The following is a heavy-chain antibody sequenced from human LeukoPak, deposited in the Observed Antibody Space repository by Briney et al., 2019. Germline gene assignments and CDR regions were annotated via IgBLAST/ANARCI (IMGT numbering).Heavy chain of an antibody. V-gene: IGHV4-34*01. CDR2: INHSGST. J-gene: IGHJ5*02. CDR1: GGSFSGYY. D-gene: IGHD3/OR15-3a*01. CDR3: ARASPLGLNWFDP. Sequence: SEALSLTCAVYGGSFSGYYWSWIRQPPGKGLEWIGEINHSGSTNYNPSLKSRVTISVDTSKNQFSLKLSSVTAADTAVYYCARASPLGLNWFDPWGQGTLVTVSS.